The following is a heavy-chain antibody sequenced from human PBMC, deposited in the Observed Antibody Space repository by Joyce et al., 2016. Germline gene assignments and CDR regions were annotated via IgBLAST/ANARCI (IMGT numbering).Heavy chain of an antibody. CDR1: GGTFTNYA. J-gene: IGHJ5*02. D-gene: IGHD6-19*01. V-gene: IGHV1-69*01. Sequence: QVQLVQSGAEVKKPGSSLKVSCTASGGTFTNYAINWVRQAPGQGLEWMGGIIPNLGTANYAQKFQGRVTITADESTSTVYMEVKNLRSEDTAVYYCATSDLMSVAGAGWFDPWGQGTLVTVSS. CDR2: IIPNLGTA. CDR3: ATSDLMSVAGAGWFDP.